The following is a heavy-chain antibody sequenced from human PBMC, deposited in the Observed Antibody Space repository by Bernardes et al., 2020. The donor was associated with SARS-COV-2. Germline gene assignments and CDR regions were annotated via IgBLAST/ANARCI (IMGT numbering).Heavy chain of an antibody. CDR2: IFPGDSDT. Sequence: GESLKISCKASGYSFTSYWIGWVRQRPGKGLEWMGMIFPGDSDTRYSPSFEGQVTISADKARDIAYLQWSSLRASDSAIYYCVRRRGGSYSDLWGQGTLVTVTP. CDR1: GYSFTSYW. D-gene: IGHD2-15*01. CDR3: VRRRGGSYSDL. J-gene: IGHJ5*02. V-gene: IGHV5-51*01.